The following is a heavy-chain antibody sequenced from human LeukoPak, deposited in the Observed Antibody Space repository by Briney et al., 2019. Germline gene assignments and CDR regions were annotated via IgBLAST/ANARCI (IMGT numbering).Heavy chain of an antibody. CDR1: GFTFSSYA. CDR2: ISYDGSNK. V-gene: IGHV3-30*04. Sequence: GRSLRLSCAASGFTFSSYAMHWVRQAPGKGLEWVAVISYDGSNKYYADSVKGRFTISRDNSKNSLYLQMNSLRAEDTAVYYCARAWKWLRPYYYYYMDVWGKGTTVTVSS. J-gene: IGHJ6*03. CDR3: ARAWKWLRPYYYYYMDV. D-gene: IGHD5-12*01.